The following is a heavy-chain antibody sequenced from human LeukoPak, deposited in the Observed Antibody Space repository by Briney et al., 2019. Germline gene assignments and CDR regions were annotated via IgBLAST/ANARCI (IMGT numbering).Heavy chain of an antibody. J-gene: IGHJ4*02. CDR1: GFTFGDYA. V-gene: IGHV3-49*04. Sequence: GGSLRLSCTASGFTFGDYAMSWVRQAPGKGLEWVGFIRSKAYGGTTEYAASVKGRFTISRDDSKSIAYLQMNSLKTEDTAVYYCTRGSRAEGYWGQGTLVTVSS. CDR2: IRSKAYGGTT. CDR3: TRGSRAEGY.